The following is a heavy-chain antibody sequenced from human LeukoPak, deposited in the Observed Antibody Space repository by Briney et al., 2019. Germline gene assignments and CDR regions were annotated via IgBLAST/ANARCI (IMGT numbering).Heavy chain of an antibody. J-gene: IGHJ4*02. V-gene: IGHV3-23*01. Sequence: GGSLRLSCAASGVTFSAYAMTWVRQAPGKRLEWVSTIGDAATSASYADSVRGRFSMSRDNSKNMVYLQMDSLRAEDTAVYFCSRVKYGGNSGYHFDSWGLGTLVTVSS. CDR2: IGDAATSA. D-gene: IGHD4-23*01. CDR3: SRVKYGGNSGYHFDS. CDR1: GVTFSAYA.